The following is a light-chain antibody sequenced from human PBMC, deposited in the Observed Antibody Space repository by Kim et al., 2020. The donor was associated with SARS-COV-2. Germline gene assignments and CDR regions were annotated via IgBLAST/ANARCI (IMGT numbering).Light chain of an antibody. CDR3: QQHSNSPHT. CDR1: QSVSSY. V-gene: IGKV3-11*01. Sequence: EVEMTQSPATLSLSPGERATLSCRASQSVSSYLAWYQQKPGQAPRLLIYDASTRATGIPARFSGSGSGTDFTLTISSLEPDDFAVYYYQQHSNSPHTFGQGTKLEI. CDR2: DAS. J-gene: IGKJ2*01.